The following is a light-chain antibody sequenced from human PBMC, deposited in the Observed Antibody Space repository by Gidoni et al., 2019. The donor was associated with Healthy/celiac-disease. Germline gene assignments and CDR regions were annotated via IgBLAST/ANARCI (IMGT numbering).Light chain of an antibody. Sequence: EIVMTQSTATLSVSPGERATLSCRASQTVSSNLAWYQQKPVQAPRPLIYGASTRATGIPARFSGSVSGTEFTLTISILQSEDFAVYYCQQYNNWPPLTFGGXTKVEIK. V-gene: IGKV3-15*01. CDR3: QQYNNWPPLT. CDR2: GAS. CDR1: QTVSSN. J-gene: IGKJ4*01.